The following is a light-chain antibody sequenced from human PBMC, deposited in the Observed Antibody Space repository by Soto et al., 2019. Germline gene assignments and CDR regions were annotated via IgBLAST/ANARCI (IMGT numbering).Light chain of an antibody. J-gene: IGKJ2*01. CDR2: TAS. V-gene: IGKV1-12*01. CDR1: QGISNW. CDR3: QQANSLPYT. Sequence: DIQMTQSPSSVSASVGDRVSITCRASQGISNWLAWYQQKPGKAPKFLMHTASSLQSGVPSRFSGSRSGTDFTLTISSLQPEDFATYYCQQANSLPYTFGQGTKLEIK.